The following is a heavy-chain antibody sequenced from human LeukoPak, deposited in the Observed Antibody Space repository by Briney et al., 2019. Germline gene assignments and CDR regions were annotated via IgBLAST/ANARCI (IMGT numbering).Heavy chain of an antibody. CDR2: ISSGSSYI. V-gene: IGHV3-21*01. Sequence: GGSLRLSCAGSGFTFSSYSMNWVGQAPGRGLEWVASISSGSSYIYYADSVKGRLTIHRDNPKNSLYMQMNSLRAEDTAVYYCARQYTPQSNTKLFSPWGQGTLVTVSS. D-gene: IGHD2-2*01. J-gene: IGHJ5*02. CDR1: GFTFSSYS. CDR3: ARQYTPQSNTKLFSP.